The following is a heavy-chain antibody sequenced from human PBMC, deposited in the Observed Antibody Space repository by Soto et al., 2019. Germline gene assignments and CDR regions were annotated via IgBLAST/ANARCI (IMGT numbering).Heavy chain of an antibody. CDR2: IIPIAAIA. V-gene: IGHV1-69*02. Sequence: SVKVSCKASGGTFSRYTINWVRQAPGQGLEWMGRIIPIAAIANYTQKFQGRVTITGDKSSTTAYMELSSLRSDDTAVYYCARGEGIAAAVYYFDYWGQGTLVTVSS. D-gene: IGHD6-13*01. J-gene: IGHJ4*02. CDR3: ARGEGIAAAVYYFDY. CDR1: GGTFSRYT.